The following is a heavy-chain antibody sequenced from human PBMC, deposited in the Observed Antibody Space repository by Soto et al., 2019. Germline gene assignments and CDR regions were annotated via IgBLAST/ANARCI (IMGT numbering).Heavy chain of an antibody. CDR1: GGTFSSYA. D-gene: IGHD6-19*01. CDR2: IIPIFGTA. V-gene: IGHV1-69*13. J-gene: IGHJ5*02. CDR3: AKDLPLAVAGKSRWFGP. Sequence: SVKVSCKASGGTFSSYAISWVRQAPGQGLEWMGGIIPIFGTANYAQKFQGRVTITADESTSTAYMELSSLRSEDTAVYYCAKDLPLAVAGKSRWFGPWGQGTLVTVSS.